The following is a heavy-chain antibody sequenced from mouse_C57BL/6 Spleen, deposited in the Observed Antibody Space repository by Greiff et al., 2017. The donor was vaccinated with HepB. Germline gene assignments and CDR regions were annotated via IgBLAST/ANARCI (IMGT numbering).Heavy chain of an antibody. CDR1: GFTFSDYY. D-gene: IGHD2-4*01. V-gene: IGHV5-16*01. J-gene: IGHJ3*01. CDR3: ARGGDYDEGFAY. CDR2: INYDGSST. Sequence: EVKLMESEGGLVQPGSSMKLSCTASGFTFSDYYMAWVRQVPEKGLEWVANINYDGSSTYYLDSLKSRFIISRDNAKNILYLQMSSLKSEDTATYYCARGGDYDEGFAYWGQGTLVTVSA.